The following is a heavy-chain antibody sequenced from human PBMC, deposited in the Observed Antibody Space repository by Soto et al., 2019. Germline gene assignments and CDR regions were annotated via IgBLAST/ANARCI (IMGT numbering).Heavy chain of an antibody. D-gene: IGHD3-3*01. Sequence: SETLSLTCFVSGGSVTSYHWSWIRQFPGKGLEWIAYTSYTGNTNYNPSLQSRVTISVDTSKNQFSLKLTSVTAADTAVYYCAGWAVGIMIFGVPKDYWGQGTLVTVSS. CDR3: AGWAVGIMIFGVPKDY. V-gene: IGHV4-59*02. J-gene: IGHJ4*02. CDR1: GGSVTSYH. CDR2: TSYTGNT.